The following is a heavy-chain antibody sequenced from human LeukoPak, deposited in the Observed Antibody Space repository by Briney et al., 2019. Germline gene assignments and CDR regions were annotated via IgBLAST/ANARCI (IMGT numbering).Heavy chain of an antibody. CDR2: INPNSGGT. Sequence: ASVKVSCKASGYTFTGYYMHWVRQAPGQGLEWMGWINPNSGGTNYAQKFQGRVTMTRDTSISTAYMELSRLRSDDTAVYYCARDYSGYNYYYYGMDVWGQGTTVTVS. J-gene: IGHJ6*02. V-gene: IGHV1-2*02. CDR1: GYTFTGYY. D-gene: IGHD5-12*01. CDR3: ARDYSGYNYYYYGMDV.